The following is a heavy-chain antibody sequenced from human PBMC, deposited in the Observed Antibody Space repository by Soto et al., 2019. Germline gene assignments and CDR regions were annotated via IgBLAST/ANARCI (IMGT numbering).Heavy chain of an antibody. CDR3: ARPRRYCSGGSCYFYWYFDL. J-gene: IGHJ2*01. D-gene: IGHD2-15*01. Sequence: APVKVSCKASGYTFTSYGISWVRQAPGQGLEWMGWISAYNGNTNYAQKLQGRVTMTTDTSTSTAYMELRSLRSDDTAVYYCARPRRYCSGGSCYFYWYFDLWGRGTLVTVSS. CDR1: GYTFTSYG. CDR2: ISAYNGNT. V-gene: IGHV1-18*01.